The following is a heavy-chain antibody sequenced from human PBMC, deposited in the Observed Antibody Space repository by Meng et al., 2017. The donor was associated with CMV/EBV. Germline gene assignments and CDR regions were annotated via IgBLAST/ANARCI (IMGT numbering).Heavy chain of an antibody. CDR2: MNPNSGNT. V-gene: IGHV1-8*01. CDR3: ARGTPEGGIAAAGTHYYYYYGMDV. D-gene: IGHD6-13*01. J-gene: IGHJ6*02. CDR1: GYTFTSYD. Sequence: ASVKVSCKASGYTFTSYDINWVRQATGQGLEWMGWMNPNSGNTGYAQKFQGRVTMTRNTSISTAYMELSSLRSEDTAVYYCARGTPEGGIAAAGTHYYYYYGMDVWGQGTTVTVSS.